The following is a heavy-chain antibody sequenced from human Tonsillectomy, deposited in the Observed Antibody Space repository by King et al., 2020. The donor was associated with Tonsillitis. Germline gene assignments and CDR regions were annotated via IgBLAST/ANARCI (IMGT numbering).Heavy chain of an antibody. V-gene: IGHV4-38-2*01. D-gene: IGHD3-16*02. CDR1: GYSISSGYY. CDR3: ARGRLGELSPPFDY. J-gene: IGHJ4*02. CDR2: IYHSGST. Sequence: QLQESGPGLVKPSETLSLTCAVSGYSISSGYYWGWIRQPPGKGLEWIGSIYHSGSTYYNPSLKSRVTISVDTSKNQFSLKLSSVTAADTAVYYCARGRLGELSPPFDYWGQGTLVTVSS.